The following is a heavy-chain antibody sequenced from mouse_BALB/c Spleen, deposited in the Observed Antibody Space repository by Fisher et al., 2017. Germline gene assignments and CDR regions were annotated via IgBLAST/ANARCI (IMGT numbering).Heavy chain of an antibody. V-gene: IGHV7-3*02. D-gene: IGHD2-3*01. Sequence: RFTISRDNSQSILYLQMNTLRAEDSATYYCARAMYDGYGYYAMDYWGQGTSVTVSS. CDR3: ARAMYDGYGYYAMDY. J-gene: IGHJ4*01.